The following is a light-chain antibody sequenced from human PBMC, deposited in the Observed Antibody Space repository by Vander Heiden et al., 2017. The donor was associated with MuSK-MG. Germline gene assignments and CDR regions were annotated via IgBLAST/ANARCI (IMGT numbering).Light chain of an antibody. Sequence: QLVLTQSPSASATLGASVTFTCPLSGVPSSRAISWHQQRPATGPRYLVKVNSGGCHIRGDGIPVRFSGSGSGADRYLTIASLQAEDKSDYYCQTWGSAVFGGGTKLTVL. V-gene: IGLV4-69*01. J-gene: IGLJ3*02. CDR2: VNSGGCH. CDR1: GVPSSRA. CDR3: QTWGSAV.